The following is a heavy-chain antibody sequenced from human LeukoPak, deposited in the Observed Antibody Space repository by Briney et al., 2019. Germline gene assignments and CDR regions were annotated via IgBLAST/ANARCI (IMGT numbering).Heavy chain of an antibody. Sequence: GGSLRLSCAASGFTFSNAWMNWVRQAPGKGLEWVGRIKSKTDGGTTDYAAPVKGRFTISRDDSKNALYLQMNSLKTEDTAVYYCTTDENYYDSSGYYYADYWGQGTLVTVSS. CDR1: GFTFSNAW. D-gene: IGHD3-22*01. CDR2: IKSKTDGGTT. CDR3: TTDENYYDSSGYYYADY. J-gene: IGHJ4*02. V-gene: IGHV3-15*07.